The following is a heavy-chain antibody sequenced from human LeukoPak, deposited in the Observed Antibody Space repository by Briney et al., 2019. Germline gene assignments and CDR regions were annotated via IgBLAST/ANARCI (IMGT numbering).Heavy chain of an antibody. J-gene: IGHJ4*02. D-gene: IGHD5-18*01. Sequence: GGSLRLSCAASGFTFSSSEMNWVRQAPGKGLEWVSYISSSGSTIYYADSVKGRFTISRDNAKNSLYLQMNSLRAEDTAVHYCASNVDTATRAYWGQGTLVTVSS. CDR3: ASNVDTATRAY. V-gene: IGHV3-48*03. CDR2: ISSSGSTI. CDR1: GFTFSSSE.